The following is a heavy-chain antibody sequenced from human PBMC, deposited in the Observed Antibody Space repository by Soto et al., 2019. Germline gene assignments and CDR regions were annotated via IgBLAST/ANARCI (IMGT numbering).Heavy chain of an antibody. CDR3: AKDTVSTGYYYAMDV. CDR2: ISSAVSNK. CDR1: GFSFSSYG. V-gene: IGHV3-30*18. Sequence: GGSLRLSCAASGFSFSSYGMYWVRQAPGKGLEWVAVISSAVSNKDYADSVKGRFTVSRDNSKNTLYLQMNSLRVDDTAVYHCAKDTVSTGYYYAMDVWGQGTTVTVSS. J-gene: IGHJ6*02. D-gene: IGHD4-4*01.